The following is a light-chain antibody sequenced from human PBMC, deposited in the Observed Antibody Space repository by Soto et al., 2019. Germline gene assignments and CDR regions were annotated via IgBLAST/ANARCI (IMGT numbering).Light chain of an antibody. Sequence: SALTQPRSVSGSPAQSVTISCTGTSSDVGGFNYVSWYQQHPGKAPKLMIYDVTERPSGVPDRFSGSKSGNTASLTISGLQAEDEADYNCCSYGGTDNFWVFGGGTKVTVL. CDR3: CSYGGTDNFWV. CDR2: DVT. J-gene: IGLJ3*02. CDR1: SSDVGGFNY. V-gene: IGLV2-11*01.